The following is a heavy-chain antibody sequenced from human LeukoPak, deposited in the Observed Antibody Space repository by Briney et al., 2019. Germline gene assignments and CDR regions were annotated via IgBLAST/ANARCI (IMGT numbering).Heavy chain of an antibody. J-gene: IGHJ6*03. D-gene: IGHD6-13*01. Sequence: SETLSLTCTVSGGSISSGDYYWGWIRQPPGKGLEWIGSIYHSGSTYYNPSLKSRVTISVDTSKNQFSLKLSSVTAADTAVYYCARVGYSSSWYLQYYMDVWGKGTTVTVSS. CDR3: ARVGYSSSWYLQYYMDV. CDR2: IYHSGST. V-gene: IGHV4-39*07. CDR1: GGSISSGDYY.